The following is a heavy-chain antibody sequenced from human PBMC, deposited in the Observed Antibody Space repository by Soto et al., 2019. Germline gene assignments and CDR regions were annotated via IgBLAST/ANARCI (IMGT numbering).Heavy chain of an antibody. Sequence: SETLSLTYTVSGGTISSGDYYWSWIHQPPGKGLEWIGYIYYSGSTYYNPSLRSRPTISVDTSNNQFSLKLSSVTAADTAVYYCARGGLSTGLIDYGDYGYWFDPWGQGTLVTVSS. D-gene: IGHD4-17*01. CDR2: IYYSGST. J-gene: IGHJ5*02. V-gene: IGHV4-30-4*01. CDR3: ARGGLSTGLIDYGDYGYWFDP. CDR1: GGTISSGDYY.